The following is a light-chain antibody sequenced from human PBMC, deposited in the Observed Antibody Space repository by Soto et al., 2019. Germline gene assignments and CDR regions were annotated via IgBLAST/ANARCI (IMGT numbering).Light chain of an antibody. CDR1: SSDVGSYDL. Sequence: QSVLTQPASVSGSPGQSITISCTGTSSDVGSYDLVSWYQQHSGKAPKLMIYEVSKRPSGVSDRFSDSKSGNTASLTISGLQTEDEADYYCCSYAGSATWVFGGGTKLTVL. J-gene: IGLJ3*02. V-gene: IGLV2-23*02. CDR3: CSYAGSATWV. CDR2: EVS.